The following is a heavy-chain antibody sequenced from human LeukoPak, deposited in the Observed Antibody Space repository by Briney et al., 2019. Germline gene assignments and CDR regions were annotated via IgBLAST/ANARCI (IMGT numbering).Heavy chain of an antibody. D-gene: IGHD6-6*01. CDR2: ISSSSSYI. Sequence: NPGGSLRLSCAASGFTFSSYAMSWVRQAPGKGLEWVSSISSSSSYIYYADSVKGRFTISRDNAKNSLYLQMNSLRAEDTAVYYCARDGSSSFFDYYYYMDVWGKGTTVTVSS. CDR1: GFTFSSYA. V-gene: IGHV3-21*01. J-gene: IGHJ6*03. CDR3: ARDGSSSFFDYYYYMDV.